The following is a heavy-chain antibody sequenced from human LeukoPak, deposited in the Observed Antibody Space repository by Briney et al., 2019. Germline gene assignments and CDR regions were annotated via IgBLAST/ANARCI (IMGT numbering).Heavy chain of an antibody. D-gene: IGHD2-15*01. V-gene: IGHV3-53*01. Sequence: GGSLRLSCAASGFTVSSNYMSWVRQAPGKGLEWVSVIYSGASTYYADSVKGRFTISRDNSKNTLYLQMNSLRADDTALYYCARLVAGGTGWFDPWGRGTLVTVSS. CDR2: IYSGAST. J-gene: IGHJ5*02. CDR1: GFTVSSNY. CDR3: ARLVAGGTGWFDP.